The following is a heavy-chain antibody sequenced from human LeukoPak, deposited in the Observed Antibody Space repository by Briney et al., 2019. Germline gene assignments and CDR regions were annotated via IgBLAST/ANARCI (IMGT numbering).Heavy chain of an antibody. Sequence: GGSLRLSCAASGFTFNDYHMNWIRQAPGKGLEWIVYISPGGDDIYFADSVRGRLTLSRDNAKNSLYLQMSSLTAEDTAVYYCASGRDIEVAGPGGYFDHWGQGNLVTVSS. J-gene: IGHJ4*02. V-gene: IGHV3-11*01. CDR2: ISPGGDDI. CDR3: ASGRDIEVAGPGGYFDH. CDR1: GFTFNDYH. D-gene: IGHD6-19*01.